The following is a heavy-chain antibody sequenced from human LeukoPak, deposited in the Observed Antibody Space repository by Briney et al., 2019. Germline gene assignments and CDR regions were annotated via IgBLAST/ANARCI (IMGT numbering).Heavy chain of an antibody. J-gene: IGHJ4*02. CDR1: GGSISSYY. D-gene: IGHD6-13*01. V-gene: IGHV4-4*07. CDR2: IYTSGST. CDR3: ARDEGTLSSSWYLH. Sequence: SETLSLTCTVSGGSISSYYWGWIRQPAGKGLEWIGRIYTSGSTNYNPSLKSRVTMSVDTSKNQFSLKLSSVTAADTAVYYCARDEGTLSSSWYLHWGQGTLVTVSS.